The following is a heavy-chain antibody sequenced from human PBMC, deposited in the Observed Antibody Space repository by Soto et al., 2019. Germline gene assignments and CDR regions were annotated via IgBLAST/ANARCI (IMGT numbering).Heavy chain of an antibody. J-gene: IGHJ6*02. CDR1: GFTFSSYS. V-gene: IGHV3-21*01. D-gene: IGHD2-15*01. CDR2: ISGTSDYI. CDR3: ARDHRYCSGSSCRPYYYYYGMDV. Sequence: PGGALRLFCAASGFTFSSYSMNWVRQAPGRGLEWVAAISGTSDYIYYADSVKGRFTISRDNAKTSLYIQMNSLRAEDTAVYYCARDHRYCSGSSCRPYYYYYGMDVWGQGTTVTVSS.